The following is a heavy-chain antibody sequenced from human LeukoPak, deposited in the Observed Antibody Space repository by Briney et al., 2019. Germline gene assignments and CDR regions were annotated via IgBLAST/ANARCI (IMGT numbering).Heavy chain of an antibody. Sequence: ASVKVSCKASGYTFTSYYMHWVRQAPGQGLEWMGIINPSGGSTSYAQKFQGRVTMTRDTSTSTVYMELSSLRSEDTAVYYCAREGIMIVVVTKDYFDYWGQGTLVTVSS. CDR3: AREGIMIVVVTKDYFDY. CDR1: GYTFTSYY. J-gene: IGHJ4*02. D-gene: IGHD3-22*01. CDR2: INPSGGST. V-gene: IGHV1-46*01.